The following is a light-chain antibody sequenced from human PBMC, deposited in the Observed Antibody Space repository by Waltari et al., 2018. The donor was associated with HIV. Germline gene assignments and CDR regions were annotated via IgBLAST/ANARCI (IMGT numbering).Light chain of an antibody. CDR2: GAF. V-gene: IGKV1-NL1*01. CDR3: QQYYGVPLT. J-gene: IGKJ4*01. CDR1: QDISNS. Sequence: DIQMTQSTSSLSASVGDTVTITCRASQDISNSVSWFQQQPGKVPKLLVHGAFILQGGVPSRFRGSGSGTDYTLTISGLQAEDFATYFCQQYYGVPLTFGGGTRVDI.